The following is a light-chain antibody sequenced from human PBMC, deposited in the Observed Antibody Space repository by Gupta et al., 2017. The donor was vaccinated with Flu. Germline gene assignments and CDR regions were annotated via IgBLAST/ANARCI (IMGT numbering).Light chain of an antibody. CDR2: GAS. V-gene: IGKV3-20*01. CDR1: QSVSSNY. Sequence: GTLSLSPGERATLSCRASQSVSSNYLAWYQQKPGQAPRLLIYGASSRATGIPDRFSGSGSGTDFTLTISRLEPEDFAVYYCQQDGSSPTTFGQGTKVEIK. J-gene: IGKJ1*01. CDR3: QQDGSSPTT.